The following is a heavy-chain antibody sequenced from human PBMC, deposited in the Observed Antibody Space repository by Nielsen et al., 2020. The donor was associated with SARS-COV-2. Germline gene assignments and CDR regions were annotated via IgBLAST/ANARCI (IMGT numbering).Heavy chain of an antibody. CDR2: IIPIFGTA. J-gene: IGHJ5*02. D-gene: IGHD6-13*01. V-gene: IGHV1-69*13. CDR1: GGTFSSYA. Sequence: SVKVSCKASGGTFSSYAISWVRQAPGQGLEWMGGIIPIFGTANYAQKFQGRVTITADESTSTAYMELSSLRSEDTAVYYCASERAGIAAAGTVLWFDPWGQGTLVTVSS. CDR3: ASERAGIAAAGTVLWFDP.